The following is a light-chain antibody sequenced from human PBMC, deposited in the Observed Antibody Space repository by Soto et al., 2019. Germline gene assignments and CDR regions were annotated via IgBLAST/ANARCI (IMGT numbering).Light chain of an antibody. J-gene: IGKJ5*01. CDR2: GAS. CDR1: QSVSSNY. Sequence: EIVLTQSPGSLSFSPGERATLSCRASQSVSSNYLAWYQQKAGQAPRLLIYGASSRATGIPDRFSGSGSGTDFTLTISRLEPEDFAVYYCQQYASTPITFGQGTRLEIK. CDR3: QQYASTPIT. V-gene: IGKV3-20*01.